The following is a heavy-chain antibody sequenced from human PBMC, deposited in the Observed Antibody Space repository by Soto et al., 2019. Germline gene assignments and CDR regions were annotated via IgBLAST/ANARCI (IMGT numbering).Heavy chain of an antibody. CDR1: GFTFEDYA. D-gene: IGHD6-19*01. J-gene: IGHJ4*02. Sequence: PGGSLRLSCAASGFTFEDYAMHWVRQAPGKGLEWVSGVSWDSASVGYADSVKGRFTVSRDNAKNSLFLEMNSLIPDDTAFYYCAKTGMPKQWLAPSFDCWGQGMLVTVSS. CDR3: AKTGMPKQWLAPSFDC. V-gene: IGHV3-9*01. CDR2: VSWDSASV.